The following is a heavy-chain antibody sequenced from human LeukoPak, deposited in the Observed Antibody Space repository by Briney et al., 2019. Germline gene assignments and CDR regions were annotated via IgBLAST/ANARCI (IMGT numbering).Heavy chain of an antibody. CDR2: INPNSGGT. CDR3: ARLYCSGGSCRDY. CDR1: GYTFTGYY. D-gene: IGHD2-15*01. J-gene: IGHJ4*02. Sequence: ASVKVSCKASGYTFTGYYMHWVRQAPGQGVEWMGRINPNSGGTNYAQKFQGRVTMNRDTSISTAYMELSRLRSDDTAVYYCARLYCSGGSCRDYWGQGTLVTVSS. V-gene: IGHV1-2*06.